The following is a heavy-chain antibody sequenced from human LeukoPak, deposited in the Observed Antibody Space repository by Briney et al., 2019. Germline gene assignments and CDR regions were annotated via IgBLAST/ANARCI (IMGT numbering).Heavy chain of an antibody. D-gene: IGHD3-10*01. CDR2: VNNDGSST. V-gene: IGHV3-74*01. CDR1: GFTFSSCW. CDR3: ARGYYGPDH. J-gene: IGHJ1*01. Sequence: GGSLRLSCAASGFTFSSCWMHWVRQAPGKGLVWVSRVNNDGSSTTYADSVKGRFTISRDNAKNTLYLQMNSLRAEDTAVYYCARGYYGPDHWGQGTLVTVSS.